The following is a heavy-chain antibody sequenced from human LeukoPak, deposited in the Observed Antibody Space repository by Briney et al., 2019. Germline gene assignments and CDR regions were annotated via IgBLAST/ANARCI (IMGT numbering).Heavy chain of an antibody. CDR1: GFTFGDYA. J-gene: IGHJ4*02. CDR2: INWNGAST. D-gene: IGHD3-10*01. V-gene: IGHV3-20*04. Sequence: GGSLRLSCTASGFTFGDYAMSWFRQAPGKGLEWVSGINWNGASTGYADSVKGRFSISRDNSKNTLYLQMNSLRAEDTAVYYCAKAAHTMVRGVIYSDYWGQGTLVTVSS. CDR3: AKAAHTMVRGVIYSDY.